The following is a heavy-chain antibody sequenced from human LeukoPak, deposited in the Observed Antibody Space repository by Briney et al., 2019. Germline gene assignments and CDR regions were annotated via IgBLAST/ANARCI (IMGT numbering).Heavy chain of an antibody. Sequence: PSETLSLTCAVYGGSFSGYYWSWIRQPPGKGLEWIGYIYYSGSTYYNPSLKSRVTISVDTSKNQFSLKLSSVTAADTAVYYCARGWTVNWFDPWGQGTLVTVSS. CDR2: IYYSGST. D-gene: IGHD3/OR15-3a*01. J-gene: IGHJ5*02. CDR1: GGSFSGYY. CDR3: ARGWTVNWFDP. V-gene: IGHV4-30-4*08.